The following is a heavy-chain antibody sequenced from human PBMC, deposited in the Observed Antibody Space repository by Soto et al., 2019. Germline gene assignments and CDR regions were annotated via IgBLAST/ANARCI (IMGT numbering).Heavy chain of an antibody. CDR1: GFTFSSYA. Sequence: GGSLRLSCAASGFTFSSYAMSWVRQAPGKGLEWVSAISGSGGSTYYADSVKGRFTISRDNSKNTLYLQMNSLRAEDTAVYYCAKGPYEYYYDSSGPHGYWGQGTLVT. D-gene: IGHD3-22*01. V-gene: IGHV3-23*01. CDR2: ISGSGGST. J-gene: IGHJ4*02. CDR3: AKGPYEYYYDSSGPHGY.